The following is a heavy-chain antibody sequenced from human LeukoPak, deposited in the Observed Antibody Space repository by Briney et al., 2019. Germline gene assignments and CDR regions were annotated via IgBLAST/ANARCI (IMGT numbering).Heavy chain of an antibody. CDR1: GGSISSSRYY. D-gene: IGHD3-3*01. CDR3: ARLRSVSASRGGFDM. J-gene: IGHJ3*02. Sequence: SETLSLTCTVSGGSISSSRYYWGWIRQPPGKGLEWIGSIDFRGTTYYNPSLRSRVTMSADTSKNQFSLKLSSATAADTAAYYCARLRSVSASRGGFDMWGQGTMITVSS. V-gene: IGHV4-39*01. CDR2: IDFRGTT.